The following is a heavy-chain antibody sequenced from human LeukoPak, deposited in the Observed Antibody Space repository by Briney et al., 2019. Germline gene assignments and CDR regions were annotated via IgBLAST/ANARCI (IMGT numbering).Heavy chain of an antibody. Sequence: GGSLRLSCAASGFTFSNYWMHWVRQVPGKGLVWVSRINDDGRATFYADSVKGRFTISRDSSKNTLYLQMDSLRAEDTAVYYCAKDGRQRKTYFYGSGSANGFDIWGPGTMVTVSS. CDR2: INDDGRAT. J-gene: IGHJ3*02. V-gene: IGHV3-74*01. CDR3: AKDGRQRKTYFYGSGSANGFDI. CDR1: GFTFSNYW. D-gene: IGHD3-10*01.